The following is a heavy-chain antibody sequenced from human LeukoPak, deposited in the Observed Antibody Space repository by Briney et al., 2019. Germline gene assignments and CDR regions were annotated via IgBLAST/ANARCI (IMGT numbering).Heavy chain of an antibody. J-gene: IGHJ3*02. CDR1: GGSFSGYY. V-gene: IGHV4-34*01. D-gene: IGHD3-22*01. CDR2: INHSGST. Sequence: PSETLSLTCAVYGGSFSGYYWSWLRQPPGKGLEWIGEINHSGSTDYNPSLKSRVTISVDTSKNQFSLKLSSVTAADTAVYYCATPNDSSGYYYDGLGAFDIWGQGTMVTVPS. CDR3: ATPNDSSGYYYDGLGAFDI.